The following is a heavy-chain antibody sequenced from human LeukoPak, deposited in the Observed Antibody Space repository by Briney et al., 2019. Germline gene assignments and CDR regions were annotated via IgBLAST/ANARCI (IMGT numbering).Heavy chain of an antibody. CDR1: GGSISSGDYY. D-gene: IGHD2-2*01. J-gene: IGHJ4*02. V-gene: IGHV4-30-4*01. CDR3: ARVATGEGVVPAARFDY. Sequence: SETLSLTCTVSGGSISSGDYYWSWIRQPPGKGLEWIGYIYYSGSTYYNPSLKSRVTISVDTSKNQFSLKLSSVTAADTAVYYCARVATGEGVVPAARFDYWGQGTLVTVSS. CDR2: IYYSGST.